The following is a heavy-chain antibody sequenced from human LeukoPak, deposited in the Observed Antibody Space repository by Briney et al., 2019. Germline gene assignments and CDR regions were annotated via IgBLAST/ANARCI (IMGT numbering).Heavy chain of an antibody. D-gene: IGHD2-2*01. Sequence: GGSLRLSCAASGFTFSDYAMHWVRQAPGKGLEWVSVISHDGSNKYYADSVKGRFTFSRDNSKNTLYLQMNNLRIEDTAVNYRWRAFCKWSNLPKRGGYQLYAMDVWGQRTPDPVFS. CDR3: WRAFCKWSNLPKRGGYQLYAMDV. J-gene: IGHJ6*02. CDR2: ISHDGSNK. CDR1: GFTFSDYA. V-gene: IGHV3-30*04.